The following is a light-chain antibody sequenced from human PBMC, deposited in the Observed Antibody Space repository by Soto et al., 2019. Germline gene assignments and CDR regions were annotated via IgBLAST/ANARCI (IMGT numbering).Light chain of an antibody. CDR1: QDISNY. V-gene: IGKV1-33*01. Sequence: DIQMTQSPSSLSASVGDRVTITCQASQDISNYLNWYQQKPGKAPKLLIYDASNLETGGPSRFSGSGSGTDFTFTISSLKPEDIATYYCQQYDNPGPITFGQGTRLEIK. CDR2: DAS. CDR3: QQYDNPGPIT. J-gene: IGKJ5*01.